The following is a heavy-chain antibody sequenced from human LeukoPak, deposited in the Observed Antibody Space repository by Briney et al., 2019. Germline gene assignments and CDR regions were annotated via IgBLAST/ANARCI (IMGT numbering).Heavy chain of an antibody. Sequence: GGSLRLSCAASGFTFSSYWMSWVRQAPGKGLEWVANIKQDGSEKYYVDSVKGRFTISRDNAKNSLYLQMNSLRAEDTAVYYCARDVPDSGNYYPDASGIWGQGTMVTVSS. CDR1: GFTFSSYW. CDR3: ARDVPDSGNYYPDASGI. CDR2: IKQDGSEK. D-gene: IGHD3-10*01. V-gene: IGHV3-7*01. J-gene: IGHJ3*02.